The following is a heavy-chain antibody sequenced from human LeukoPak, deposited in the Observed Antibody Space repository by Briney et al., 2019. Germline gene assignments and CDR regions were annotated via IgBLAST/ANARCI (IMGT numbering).Heavy chain of an antibody. CDR3: ARRSGYSSSEDY. V-gene: IGHV4-34*01. CDR1: GGSFSGYY. CDR2: INHSGST. D-gene: IGHD3-22*01. Sequence: SETLSLTCAVYGGSFSGYYWSWIRQPPGKGLEWIGEINHSGSTNYNPSPKSRVTISVDTSKNQFSPKLSSVTAADTAVYYCARRSGYSSSEDYWGQGTLVTVSS. J-gene: IGHJ4*02.